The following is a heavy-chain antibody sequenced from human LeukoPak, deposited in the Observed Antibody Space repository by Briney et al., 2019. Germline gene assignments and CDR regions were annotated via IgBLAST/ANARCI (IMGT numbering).Heavy chain of an antibody. J-gene: IGHJ4*02. CDR3: AKEAYYDGTGYFDF. D-gene: IGHD3-22*01. CDR2: ISGSGDST. V-gene: IGHV3-23*01. Sequence: GGSLRLSCAASGFTFSNYAMTWVRQAPGKGLEWVSGISGSGDSTYYADSVEGRFTISRDNFKNTLYLQMNSLRAEDTAVYYCAKEAYYDGTGYFDFWGQGTLVTVSS. CDR1: GFTFSNYA.